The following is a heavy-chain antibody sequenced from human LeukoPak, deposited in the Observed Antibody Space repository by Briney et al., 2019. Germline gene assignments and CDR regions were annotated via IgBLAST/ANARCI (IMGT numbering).Heavy chain of an antibody. CDR1: GGSISSYY. D-gene: IGHD1-26*01. CDR2: IYPSGST. V-gene: IGHV4-4*07. Sequence: SETLSLTCTVSGGSISSYYWTWIRQPAGKRLEWIGRIYPSGSTNYNPSLKSRVTMSVDTSKNQFSLKLSSVTAADTAVYYCARENSGSYREFDYWGQGTLVTVSS. CDR3: ARENSGSYREFDY. J-gene: IGHJ4*02.